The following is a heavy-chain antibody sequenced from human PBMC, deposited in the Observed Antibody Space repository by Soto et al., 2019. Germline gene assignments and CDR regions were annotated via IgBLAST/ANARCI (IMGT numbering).Heavy chain of an antibody. V-gene: IGHV5-10-1*01. D-gene: IGHD3-10*01. CDR2: IDPSDSYT. CDR1: GYSFTSYW. CDR3: ARQGQYYYGSGRREYFQH. J-gene: IGHJ1*01. Sequence: GESLKISCKGSGYSFTSYWISWVRQMPGKGLEWMGRIDPSDSYTNYSPSFQGHVTISADKSISTAYLQWSSLKASDTAMYYCARQGQYYYGSGRREYFQHWGQGTLVTVSS.